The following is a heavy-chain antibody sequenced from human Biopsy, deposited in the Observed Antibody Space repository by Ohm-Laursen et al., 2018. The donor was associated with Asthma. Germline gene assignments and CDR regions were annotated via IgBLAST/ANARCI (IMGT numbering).Heavy chain of an antibody. Sequence: ASVKVSCKASGYPFIGYHIHWMRQAPGQGLEWMGRINPNSGATNYAQKFQGRVTMTRDTSISTVYMELSSLRSEDTAVYYCARDFLFQHGSSWYYYYYGMDVWGQGTTVTVSS. CDR2: INPNSGAT. CDR3: ARDFLFQHGSSWYYYYYGMDV. CDR1: GYPFIGYH. D-gene: IGHD6-13*01. V-gene: IGHV1-2*06. J-gene: IGHJ6*02.